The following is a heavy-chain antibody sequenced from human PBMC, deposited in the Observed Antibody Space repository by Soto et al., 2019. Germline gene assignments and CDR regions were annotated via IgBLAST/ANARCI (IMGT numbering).Heavy chain of an antibody. V-gene: IGHV4-30-2*01. D-gene: IGHD2-15*01. Sequence: QVRLQESGSGLVKPSQTLSLTCAVSGGSITSGGCSWIWIRQPPGKGLEWIGYIYRTGTTYYYPSLKSRVSISVDRSKNLFSLRLNSLTAADTAVYYGARAPIRFSDGSPIPSCPDYWGQGSLVTVSS. CDR2: IYRTGTT. J-gene: IGHJ4*02. CDR3: ARAPIRFSDGSPIPSCPDY. CDR1: GGSITSGGCS.